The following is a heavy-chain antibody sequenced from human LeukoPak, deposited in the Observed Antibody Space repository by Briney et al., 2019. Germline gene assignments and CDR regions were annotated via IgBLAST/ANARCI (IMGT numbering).Heavy chain of an antibody. D-gene: IGHD5-24*01. CDR3: ARGNYGLDV. Sequence: PGGSLGLSCAASGFTFSGYYMTWIRQAPGKGLEWVSYITGSGSSTSYADSVQGRFTISRDNAKNSLFLQMNTLGADDTAVYYCARGNYGLDVWGQGTTVTVS. V-gene: IGHV3-11*01. CDR1: GFTFSGYY. J-gene: IGHJ6*02. CDR2: ITGSGSST.